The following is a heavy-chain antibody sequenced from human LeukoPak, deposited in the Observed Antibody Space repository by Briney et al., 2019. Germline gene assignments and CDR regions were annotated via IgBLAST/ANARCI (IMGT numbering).Heavy chain of an antibody. CDR3: AKRAVPGNAFFDN. V-gene: IGHV3-23*01. CDR1: GFTFSSYA. D-gene: IGHD6-19*01. CDR2: ISGSGGST. J-gene: IGHJ4*02. Sequence: GGSLRLSCAASGFTFSSYAMSWVRQAPGKGLEWVSSISGSGGSTYYADSVKGRFTISRDNSRNTLFLQMNSLRAEDTAVYYCAKRAVPGNAFFDNWGQGTLVTVSS.